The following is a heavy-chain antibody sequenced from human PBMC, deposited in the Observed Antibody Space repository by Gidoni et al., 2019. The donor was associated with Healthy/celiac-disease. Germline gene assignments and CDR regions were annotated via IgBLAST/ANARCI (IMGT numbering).Heavy chain of an antibody. CDR2: IIPILGIA. CDR3: ARDRDSLFDY. V-gene: IGHV1-69*04. Sequence: QVQLVQSGAEVKKPGSSVKVSCKASGGTFSSYAISWVRQAPGQGFEWMGRIIPILGIANYAQKFQGRVTITADKSTSTAYMELSSLRSEDTAVYYCARDRDSLFDYWGQGTLVTVSS. CDR1: GGTFSSYA. J-gene: IGHJ4*02. D-gene: IGHD2-21*01.